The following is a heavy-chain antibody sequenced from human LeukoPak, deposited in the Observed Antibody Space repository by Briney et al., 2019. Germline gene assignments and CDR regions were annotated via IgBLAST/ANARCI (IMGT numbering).Heavy chain of an antibody. J-gene: IGHJ4*02. V-gene: IGHV1-24*01. CDR3: ATAAKGYSYGFFDY. CDR1: GYTLTELS. Sequence: ASVKVSCKVSGYTLTELSMHWVRQAPGKGLEWEGGFDPEDGETIYAQKFQGRVTMTEDTSTDTAYMELSSLRSEDTAVYYCATAAKGYSYGFFDYWGQGTLVTVSS. CDR2: FDPEDGET. D-gene: IGHD5-18*01.